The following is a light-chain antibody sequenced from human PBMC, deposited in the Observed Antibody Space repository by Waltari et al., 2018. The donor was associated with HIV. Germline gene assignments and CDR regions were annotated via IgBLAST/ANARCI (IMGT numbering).Light chain of an antibody. CDR1: ALTNRH. CDR3: QSTDSSGTWV. V-gene: IGLV3-25*03. Sequence: SYELTQPPSVSVSPGQTARITCSGDALTNRHTFWYQQMPGQAPVLMISQDNERPPGIPERFSASSSGTTVTLTLSGVQAEDEADYYCQSTDSSGTWVFGGGTKLTVL. J-gene: IGLJ3*02. CDR2: QDN.